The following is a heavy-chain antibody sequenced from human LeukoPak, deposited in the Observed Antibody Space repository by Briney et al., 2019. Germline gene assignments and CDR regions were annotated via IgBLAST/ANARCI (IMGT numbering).Heavy chain of an antibody. J-gene: IGHJ6*03. D-gene: IGHD6-13*01. V-gene: IGHV3-48*01. CDR3: ARENRASSWYYYYMDV. CDR1: GFTFSSYS. Sequence: PGGSLRLSCAASGFTFSSYSMNWVRQAPGKGLEWVSYISSSSSTIYYADSVKGRLTISRDNAKNSLYLQMNSLRAEDTAVYYCARENRASSWYYYYMDVWGKGTTVTVSS. CDR2: ISSSSSTI.